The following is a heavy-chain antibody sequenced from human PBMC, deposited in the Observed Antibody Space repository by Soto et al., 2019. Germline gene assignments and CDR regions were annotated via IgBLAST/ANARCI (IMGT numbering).Heavy chain of an antibody. CDR3: VRGHAQVVVGTGFDC. CDR1: GGSVNNYY. J-gene: IGHJ4*02. D-gene: IGHD2-15*01. CDR2: IFADGST. Sequence: QVQLQESGPGLVKPSETLSLICTVSGGSVNNYYWGWVRQPAGKGLEWIGRIFADGSTTYNPSLMGRVTLSVDTSRNQLSLELTSMTAADTAVYYCVRGHAQVVVGTGFDCWGQGAPVTVSS. V-gene: IGHV4-4*07.